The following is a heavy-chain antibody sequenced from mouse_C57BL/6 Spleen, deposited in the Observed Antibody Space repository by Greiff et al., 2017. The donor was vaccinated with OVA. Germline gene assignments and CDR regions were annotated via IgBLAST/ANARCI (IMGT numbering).Heavy chain of an antibody. CDR1: GYTFTSYW. D-gene: IGHD1-1*01. V-gene: IGHV1-55*01. J-gene: IGHJ1*03. Sequence: VQLQQPGAELVKPGASVKMSCKASGYTFTSYWITWVKQRPGQGLEWIGDIYPGSGSTNYNEKFKSKATLTVDTSSSTAYMQLSSLTSEDSAVYYCVRGGTTVVATRYFDVWGTGTTVTVSS. CDR3: VRGGTTVVATRYFDV. CDR2: IYPGSGST.